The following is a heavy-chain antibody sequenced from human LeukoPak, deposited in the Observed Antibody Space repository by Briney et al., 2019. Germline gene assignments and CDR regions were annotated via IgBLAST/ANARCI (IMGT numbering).Heavy chain of an antibody. D-gene: IGHD1-20*01. Sequence: GGSLRLSCSASGFTFGDYLMSWIRQAPGKGLEWVSYINTNGSSLYYTDSVQGRFTISRDNAKNSLYLQMDSLRVEDTAVYYCARASYSWNWGQGVLVTVSS. CDR1: GFTFGDYL. V-gene: IGHV3-11*01. CDR3: ARASYSWN. J-gene: IGHJ1*01. CDR2: INTNGSSL.